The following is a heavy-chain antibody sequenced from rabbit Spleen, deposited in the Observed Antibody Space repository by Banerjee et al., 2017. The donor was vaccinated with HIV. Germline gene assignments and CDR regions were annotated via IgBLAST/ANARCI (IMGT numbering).Heavy chain of an antibody. CDR1: RFDFSTYS. CDR2: IVPIFGVT. V-gene: IGHV1S7*01. D-gene: IGHD7-1*01. CDR3: VREAGYGGYGATNF. Sequence: QLVESGGGLVQPGGSLKLSCKASRFDFSTYSMSWVRQAPGKGLEWIGYIVPIFGVTYYANWLNGRFTTSSHNAQNTLYLQLNSLTAADTATYFCVREAGYGGYGATNFWGPGTLLTVS. J-gene: IGHJ6*01.